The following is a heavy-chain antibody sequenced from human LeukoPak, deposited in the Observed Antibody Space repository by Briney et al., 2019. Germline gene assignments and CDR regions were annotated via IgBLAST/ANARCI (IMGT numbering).Heavy chain of an antibody. CDR2: IYYSGNT. D-gene: IGHD1-26*01. CDR3: ASAPYSGSSFDY. V-gene: IGHV4-59*01. J-gene: IGHJ4*02. Sequence: SETLSLTCTVSGVSISGYYWSWIRQPPGKGLEWIGYIYYSGNTNYNPSLKSRVTISVDTSKNQFSLKLSSVTAADTAVYYCASAPYSGSSFDYWGQGTLVTVSS. CDR1: GVSISGYY.